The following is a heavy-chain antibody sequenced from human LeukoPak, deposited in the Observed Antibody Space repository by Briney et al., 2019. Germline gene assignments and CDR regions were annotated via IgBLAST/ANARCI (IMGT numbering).Heavy chain of an antibody. CDR2: INHSGST. J-gene: IGHJ3*02. D-gene: IGHD3-3*01. V-gene: IGHV4-34*01. CDR1: GGSFSGYY. Sequence: SETLSLTCAVYGGSFSGYYWSWIRQPPGKGLEWIGEINHSGSTNYNPSLKSRVTISVDTSKSQFSLKLSSVTAADTAVYYCARERLVTIFGVVILGAFDIWGQGTMVTVSS. CDR3: ARERLVTIFGVVILGAFDI.